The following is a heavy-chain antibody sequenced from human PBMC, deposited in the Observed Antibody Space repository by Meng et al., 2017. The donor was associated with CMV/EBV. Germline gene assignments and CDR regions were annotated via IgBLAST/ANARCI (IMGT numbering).Heavy chain of an antibody. Sequence: GGSLRLSCAGLGFTFSRYWMHWVRQAPGKGLVWVSRINSDGSRTRDADSVKGRFPSSRDNAKNTLYLQMNRLRAEDTAVYYCTRGIPPVKEYGMEGYGMDVWGRGTTVTVSS. J-gene: IGHJ6*02. CDR2: INSDGSRT. CDR3: TRGIPPVKEYGMEGYGMDV. D-gene: IGHD2-8*01. V-gene: IGHV3-74*01. CDR1: GFTFSRYW.